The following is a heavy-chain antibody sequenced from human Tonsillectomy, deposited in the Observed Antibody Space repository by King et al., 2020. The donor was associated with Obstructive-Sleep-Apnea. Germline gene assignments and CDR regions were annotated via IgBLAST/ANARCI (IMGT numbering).Heavy chain of an antibody. Sequence: VQLPESGPGLVKPSETLSLTCTVSGYSISSGYYWGWLRQPPGKGLEWIGSIYHSRSTYYNPSLKSRVTISVDTSKNQFSLNLSSVTAADTAVYYCARLLLSGIWSYYFDSSGQGTLVTVSS. V-gene: IGHV4-38-2*02. CDR1: GYSISSGYY. CDR2: IYHSRST. CDR3: ARLLLSGIWSYYFDS. D-gene: IGHD1-26*01. J-gene: IGHJ4*02.